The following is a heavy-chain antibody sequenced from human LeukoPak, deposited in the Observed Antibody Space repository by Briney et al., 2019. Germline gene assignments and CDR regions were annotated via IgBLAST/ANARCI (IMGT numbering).Heavy chain of an antibody. CDR1: GGSISSYY. CDR3: ARDSTYYYGSGSYSNIDY. D-gene: IGHD3-10*01. CDR2: IYYSGST. Sequence: SETLSLTCTVSGGSISSYYWGWIRQPPGKGLEWIGYIYYSGSTNYNPSLKSRVTISVDTSKNQFSLKLSSVTAADTAVYYCARDSTYYYGSGSYSNIDYCGQGTLVTVSS. V-gene: IGHV4-59*01. J-gene: IGHJ4*02.